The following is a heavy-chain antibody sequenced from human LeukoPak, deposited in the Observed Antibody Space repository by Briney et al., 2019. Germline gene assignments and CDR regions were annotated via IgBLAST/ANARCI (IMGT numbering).Heavy chain of an antibody. Sequence: GGSLRLSCAASGFTFSSYAMSWVRQAPGKGLEWVAVISYDGSNKYYADSVKGRFTISRDNSKNTLYLQMNSLRAEDTAVYYCARDRNWNLPGGDYWGQGTLVTVSS. CDR2: ISYDGSNK. V-gene: IGHV3-30-3*01. D-gene: IGHD1-1*01. J-gene: IGHJ4*02. CDR1: GFTFSSYA. CDR3: ARDRNWNLPGGDY.